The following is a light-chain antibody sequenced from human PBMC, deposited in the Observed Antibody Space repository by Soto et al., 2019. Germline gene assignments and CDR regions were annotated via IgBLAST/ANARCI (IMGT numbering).Light chain of an antibody. CDR3: QQYGSSPPT. J-gene: IGKJ1*01. Sequence: EIILTQSPDTLSLSPGERATLSCRASQTVSSNYLAWCQQKPGQGPRLLIYGASSRATGTPDRFSGSGSGTDFTLTINRLEPEDFALYYCQQYGSSPPTFGQGTKVDIK. CDR1: QTVSSNY. CDR2: GAS. V-gene: IGKV3-20*01.